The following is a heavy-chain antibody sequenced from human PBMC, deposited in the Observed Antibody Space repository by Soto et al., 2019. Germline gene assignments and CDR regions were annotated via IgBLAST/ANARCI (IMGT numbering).Heavy chain of an antibody. CDR2: IYYSGST. J-gene: IGHJ4*02. Sequence: TLSLTCTVSGGSISSYYWSWIRQPPGKGLEWIGYIYYSGSTNYNPSLKSRVTISVDTSKNQFSLKLSSVTAADTAVYYCARGDSSSYPFDYWGQGTLVTVSS. CDR3: ARGDSSSYPFDY. D-gene: IGHD6-6*01. V-gene: IGHV4-59*01. CDR1: GGSISSYY.